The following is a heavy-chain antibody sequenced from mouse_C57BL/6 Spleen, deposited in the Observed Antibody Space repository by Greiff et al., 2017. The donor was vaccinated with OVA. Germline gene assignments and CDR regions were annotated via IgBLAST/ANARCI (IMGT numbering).Heavy chain of an antibody. J-gene: IGHJ2*01. CDR1: GYTFTDYY. V-gene: IGHV1-26*01. CDR2: INPNNGGT. CDR3: ARAGTEGYFDY. D-gene: IGHD3-3*01. Sequence: VQLQQSGPELVKPGASVKISCKASGYTFTDYYMNWVKQSHGKSLEWIGDINPNNGGTSYNQKFKGKATLTVDKSSSTAYMELRSLTSEDSAVYYCARAGTEGYFDYWGQGTTLTVSS.